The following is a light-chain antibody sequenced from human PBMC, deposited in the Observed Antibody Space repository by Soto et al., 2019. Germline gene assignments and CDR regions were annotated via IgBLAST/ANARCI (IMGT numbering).Light chain of an antibody. CDR2: GAS. CDR3: QQYDSWPLT. V-gene: IGKV3-20*01. J-gene: IGKJ4*01. CDR1: RSVTNNY. Sequence: EIVLTQSPGTLSFFPGERATLSCRASRSVTNNYLAWYQQKPGQAPRLLIYGASTRPTGIPDRFSGRGSGTEFSLTISSLQSEDFAVYYCQQYDSWPLTFGGGTKVDIK.